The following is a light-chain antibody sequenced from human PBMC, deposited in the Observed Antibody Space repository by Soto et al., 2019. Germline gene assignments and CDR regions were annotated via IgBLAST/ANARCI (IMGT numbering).Light chain of an antibody. CDR2: YSS. CDR1: QSVRTN. Sequence: EVIMTQFPDTVSVTPGESVTLSCGASQSVRTNLAWYQQRPGQAPRLLIHYSSTRATDVPARFSGSGSGTNFTLAISSLQSEDFAVYFCQQYAYWPETFGQGAKV. J-gene: IGKJ1*01. CDR3: QQYAYWPET. V-gene: IGKV3D-15*01.